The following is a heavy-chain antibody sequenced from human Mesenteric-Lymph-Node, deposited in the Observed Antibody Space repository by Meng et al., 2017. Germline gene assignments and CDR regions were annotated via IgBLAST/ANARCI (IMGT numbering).Heavy chain of an antibody. Sequence: GESLKISCEASGFTFDNYWMSWVRQAPGKGLEWVANIKQDGSEKFYVDSVKGRFTISRDNAKSSLYLQMNSLRDKDTAVYYCARDLPRSGWETCLPEYWGQGTLVSVSS. J-gene: IGHJ4*02. CDR2: IKQDGSEK. V-gene: IGHV3-7*01. D-gene: IGHD6-19*01. CDR1: GFTFDNYW. CDR3: ARDLPRSGWETCLPEY.